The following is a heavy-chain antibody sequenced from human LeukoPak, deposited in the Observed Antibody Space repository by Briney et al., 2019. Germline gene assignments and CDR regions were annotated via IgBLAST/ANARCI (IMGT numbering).Heavy chain of an antibody. J-gene: IGHJ4*02. CDR2: IIPILGIA. CDR3: ARGTYYDILTGFILGDY. Sequence: ASVKVSCKASGGTFSSYAIRWVRQAPGQGLEWMGRIIPILGIANYAQKFQGRVTITADKSTSTAYMELSSLRSEDTAVYYCARGTYYDILTGFILGDYWGQGTLVTVSS. D-gene: IGHD3-9*01. V-gene: IGHV1-69*04. CDR1: GGTFSSYA.